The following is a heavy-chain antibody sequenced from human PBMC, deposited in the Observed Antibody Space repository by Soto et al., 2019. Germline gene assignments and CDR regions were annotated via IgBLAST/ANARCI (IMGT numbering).Heavy chain of an antibody. V-gene: IGHV3-33*08. CDR3: ARAGYYYDSSGYYYADPGAFDI. CDR2: IWYDGSNK. Sequence: PGGSLRLSCAASGFTFSSYAMHWVRQAPGKGLEWVAVIWYDGSNKYYADSVKGRFTISRDNSKNTLYLQMNSLRAEDTAVYYCARAGYYYDSSGYYYADPGAFDIWGQGTMVTVSS. D-gene: IGHD3-22*01. J-gene: IGHJ3*02. CDR1: GFTFSSYA.